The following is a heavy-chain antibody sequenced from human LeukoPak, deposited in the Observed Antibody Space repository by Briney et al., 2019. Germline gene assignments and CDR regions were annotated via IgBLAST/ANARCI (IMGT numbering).Heavy chain of an antibody. D-gene: IGHD6-13*01. V-gene: IGHV3-33*01. CDR3: ARDKIAAADY. J-gene: IGHJ4*02. CDR2: IWYDGSNK. CDR1: GFTFSSYG. Sequence: PGGSLSLSCAASGFTFSSYGMHWVRQAPGKGLEWVAVIWYDGSNKYYADSVKGRFTISRDNSKNTLYLQMNSLRAEDTAVHYCARDKIAAADYWGQGTLVTVSS.